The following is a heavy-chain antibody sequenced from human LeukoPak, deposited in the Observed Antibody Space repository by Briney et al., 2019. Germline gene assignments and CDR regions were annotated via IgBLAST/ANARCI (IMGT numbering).Heavy chain of an antibody. J-gene: IGHJ4*02. CDR1: GFTVSSNY. V-gene: IGHV3-66*04. CDR3: ARRLNDFWSGYYVFDY. D-gene: IGHD3-3*01. Sequence: GGSLRLSCAASGFTVSSNYMSWVRQAPGNGLEWVSVIYSGGSTYYADSVKGRFTISRDNSKNTLYLQINSLRAEDTAVYYCARRLNDFWSGYYVFDYWGQGTLVTVSS. CDR2: IYSGGST.